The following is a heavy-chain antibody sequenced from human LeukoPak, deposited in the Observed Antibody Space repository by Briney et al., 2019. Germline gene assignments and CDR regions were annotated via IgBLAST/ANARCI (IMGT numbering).Heavy chain of an antibody. Sequence: SVTVSCKASGYTFTTYGISWVRQAPGQGLEWMGGIIPIFGTANYAQKFQGRVTITADESTSTAYMELSSLRSEDTAVYYCARGHPCSGGSCYFPNWGQGTLVTVSS. CDR3: ARGHPCSGGSCYFPN. V-gene: IGHV1-69*13. D-gene: IGHD2-15*01. J-gene: IGHJ4*02. CDR2: IIPIFGTA. CDR1: GYTFTTYG.